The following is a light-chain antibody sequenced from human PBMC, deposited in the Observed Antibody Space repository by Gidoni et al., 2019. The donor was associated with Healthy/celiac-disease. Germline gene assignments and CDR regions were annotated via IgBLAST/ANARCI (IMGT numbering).Light chain of an antibody. V-gene: IGLV1-44*01. CDR1: SSNIGSNT. CDR3: AAWDDILNGWV. Sequence: QSVLTQPPSASGTPGQRVTISCSGSSSNIGSNTVNWYQQLPGTAPKLLIYSNNQRPSGVPDRFSGSKSGTSASLAISGLQSEDEADYYCAAWDDILNGWVFGGWTKLTVL. CDR2: SNN. J-gene: IGLJ3*02.